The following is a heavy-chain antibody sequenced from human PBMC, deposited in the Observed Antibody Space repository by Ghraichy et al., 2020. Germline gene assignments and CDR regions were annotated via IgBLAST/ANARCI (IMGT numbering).Heavy chain of an antibody. CDR1: GGSFSGYY. D-gene: IGHD1-26*01. CDR3: ARRLTPIGRKKSRDLVNSRGSYSSFDY. V-gene: IGHV4-34*01. J-gene: IGHJ4*02. Sequence: SETLSLTCAVYGGSFSGYYWSWIRQPPGKGLEWIGEINHSGSTNYNPSLKSRVTISVDTSKNQFSLKLSSVTAADTAVYYCARRLTPIGRKKSRDLVNSRGSYSSFDYWGQGTLVTVSS. CDR2: INHSGST.